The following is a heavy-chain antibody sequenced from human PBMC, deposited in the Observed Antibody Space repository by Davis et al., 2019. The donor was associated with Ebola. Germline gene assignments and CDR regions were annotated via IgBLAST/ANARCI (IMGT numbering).Heavy chain of an antibody. D-gene: IGHD3-3*01. CDR1: GGTFSSYA. CDR3: AKEVLPSHYYYYYGMDV. Sequence: AASVKVSCKASGGTFSSYAISWVRQAPGQGLEWMGGIIPIFGTANYAQKFQGRVTITADESTSTAYMELSSLRSEDTAVYYCAKEVLPSHYYYYYGMDVWGQGTTVTVSS. V-gene: IGHV1-69*13. CDR2: IIPIFGTA. J-gene: IGHJ6*02.